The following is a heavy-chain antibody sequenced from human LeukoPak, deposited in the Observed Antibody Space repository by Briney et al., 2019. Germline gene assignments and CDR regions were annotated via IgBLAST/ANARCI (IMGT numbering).Heavy chain of an antibody. CDR3: ARHGSSYYDFWSGYYTIPNPFDY. Sequence: GGSLKISCNGSGYNFTSYWIGWVRQMPGKGVEWMGHLYPWYSNTRYSASFQGQVTIPADKSISTAYLQWSSLKASDSAMYYCARHGSSYYDFWSGYYTIPNPFDYWGQGTLVTVSS. D-gene: IGHD3-3*01. CDR1: GYNFTSYW. CDR2: LYPWYSNT. J-gene: IGHJ4*02. V-gene: IGHV5-51*01.